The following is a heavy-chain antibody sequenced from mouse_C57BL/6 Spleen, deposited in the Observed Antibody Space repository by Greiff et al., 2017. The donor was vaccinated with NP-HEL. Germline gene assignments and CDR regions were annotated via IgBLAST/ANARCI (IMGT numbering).Heavy chain of an antibody. J-gene: IGHJ1*03. CDR1: GFTFSDYG. V-gene: IGHV5-17*01. CDR2: ISSGSSTI. CDR3: ARATVVSPWYFDV. D-gene: IGHD1-1*01. Sequence: EVMLVESGGGLVKPGGSLKLSCAASGFTFSDYGMHWVRQAPEKGLEWVAYISSGSSTIYYADTVKGRFTISRDNAKNTLFLQMTSLRSEDTAMYDCARATVVSPWYFDVWGTGITVTVSS.